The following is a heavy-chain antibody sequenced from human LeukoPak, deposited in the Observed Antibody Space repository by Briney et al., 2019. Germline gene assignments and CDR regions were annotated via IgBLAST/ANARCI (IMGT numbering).Heavy chain of an antibody. J-gene: IGHJ4*02. CDR3: VREATGYSFADY. Sequence: GGSLRLSCAASGFTFDNYAMSWVRQAPGKGPEWVSTLSGTGYSTFYADSVKGRFTISRDNLKNTMYLQMNSLTAEDTAVYYCVREATGYSFADYWGQGTLVSVSS. D-gene: IGHD1-26*01. V-gene: IGHV3-23*01. CDR1: GFTFDNYA. CDR2: LSGTGYST.